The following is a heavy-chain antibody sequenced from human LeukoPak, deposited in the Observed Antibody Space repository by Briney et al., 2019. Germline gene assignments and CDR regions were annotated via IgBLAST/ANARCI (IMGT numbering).Heavy chain of an antibody. J-gene: IGHJ6*02. Sequence: ILYDGSNKYYADCVKGQFNISRDNSEDTVYLQMNSLRAEDTAVYFCARDRVVAGRFYGMDVWGQGT. CDR2: ILYDGSNK. CDR3: ARDRVVAGRFYGMDV. D-gene: IGHD6-19*01. V-gene: IGHV3-30*01.